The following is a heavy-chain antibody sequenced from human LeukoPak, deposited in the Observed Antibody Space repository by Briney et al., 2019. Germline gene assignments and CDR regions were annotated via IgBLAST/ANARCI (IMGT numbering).Heavy chain of an antibody. Sequence: GGSLRLSCAASGFTFSSYSMNWVRQAPGKGLEWVSYINSSSSYIYYADSVRGRFTLSRDNAKNSLYLQMNSLRAEDTAVYYCARDSSSWYGDWFDPWGQGTLVTVSS. D-gene: IGHD6-13*01. CDR2: INSSSSYI. CDR3: ARDSSSWYGDWFDP. V-gene: IGHV3-21*01. J-gene: IGHJ5*02. CDR1: GFTFSSYS.